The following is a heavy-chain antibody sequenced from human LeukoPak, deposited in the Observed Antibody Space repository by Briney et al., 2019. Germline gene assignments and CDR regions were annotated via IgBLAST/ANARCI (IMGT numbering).Heavy chain of an antibody. Sequence: GGSLRLSCAASGFTFSSYSMNWVRQAPGKGLEWVSSISSSSSYIYYADSVKGRFTISRDNAKNSLYLQMNSLRAEDTAVYYCAREVGATTNAFDIWGQGTMVTVSS. CDR2: ISSSSSYI. D-gene: IGHD1-26*01. J-gene: IGHJ3*02. CDR3: AREVGATTNAFDI. V-gene: IGHV3-21*01. CDR1: GFTFSSYS.